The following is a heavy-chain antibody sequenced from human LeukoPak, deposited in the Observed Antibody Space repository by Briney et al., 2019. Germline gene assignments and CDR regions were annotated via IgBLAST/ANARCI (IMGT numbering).Heavy chain of an antibody. CDR2: MYFGGGT. V-gene: IGHV4-59*01. CDR3: ARYIVVLPAGRDYYGVDD. CDR1: GGSISIYQ. Sequence: SETLCLTCAVSGGSISIYQWTWLRQTPEKGLEWIVNMYFGGGTDYNPSLMSRVSTSVDTSKNQFSLKLTSVTAADTAVYFCARYIVVLPAGRDYYGVDDWGQGTTVTVSS. J-gene: IGHJ6*02. D-gene: IGHD2-2*01.